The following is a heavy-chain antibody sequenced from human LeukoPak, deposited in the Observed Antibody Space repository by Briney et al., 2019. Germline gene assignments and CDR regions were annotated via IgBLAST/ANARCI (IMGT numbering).Heavy chain of an antibody. V-gene: IGHV1-69*13. CDR2: IIPIFGTA. D-gene: IGHD1-1*01. Sequence: SVKVSCKASGGTFSSYAISWVRQAPGQGLEWMGGIIPIFGTANYAQKFQGRVTITADESTSTAYMELSSLRSDDTALYYCARGGIPHYYYYMDVWGKGTTVTVSS. CDR1: GGTFSSYA. CDR3: ARGGIPHYYYYMDV. J-gene: IGHJ6*03.